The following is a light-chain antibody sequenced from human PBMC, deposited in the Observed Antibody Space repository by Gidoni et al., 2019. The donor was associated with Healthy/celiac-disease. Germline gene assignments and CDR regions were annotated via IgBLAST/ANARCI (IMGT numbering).Light chain of an antibody. CDR1: QSVSSY. V-gene: IGKV3-11*01. J-gene: IGKJ3*01. CDR2: DAS. CDR3: QQRSNWPPVFT. Sequence: DIVLTQSPATLSLSPGERATLSCRASQSVSSYLAWYQQQPGQAPRLLIYDASNRATGIPARFSGSGSGTDFTLTISSLEPEDFAVYYCQQRSNWPPVFTCGPGTKVDIK.